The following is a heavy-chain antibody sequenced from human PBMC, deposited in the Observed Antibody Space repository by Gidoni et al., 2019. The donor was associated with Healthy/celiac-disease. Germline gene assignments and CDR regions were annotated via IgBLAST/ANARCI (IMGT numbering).Heavy chain of an antibody. J-gene: IGHJ4*02. CDR3: AGRTFMRY. CDR2: IYYSGST. Sequence: QLQLPESGPGLVKPSETLSLTCTVAGGSISSSIYYWGWIRQPPGKGLEWIGSIYYSGSTYYNPSLKSRVTISVDTSKNQFSLKLSSVTAADTAVYYCAGRTFMRYWGQGTLVTVSS. D-gene: IGHD3-16*01. V-gene: IGHV4-39*01. CDR1: GGSISSSIYY.